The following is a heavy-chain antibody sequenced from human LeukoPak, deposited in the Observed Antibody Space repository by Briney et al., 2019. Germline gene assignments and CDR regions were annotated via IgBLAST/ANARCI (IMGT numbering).Heavy chain of an antibody. CDR2: ISAYNGNT. D-gene: IGHD3-3*01. CDR1: GYTFTSYG. J-gene: IGHJ6*02. CDR3: ASPTLGAGAVFWSGYTDYYGMDV. V-gene: IGHV1-18*01. Sequence: ASVKVSCKASGYTFTSYGISWVRQAPGQGLEWMGWISAYNGNTNYAQKLQGRVTMTTDTSTSTAYMELRSLRSDGTAVYYCASPTLGAGAVFWSGYTDYYGMDVWGQGTTVTVSS.